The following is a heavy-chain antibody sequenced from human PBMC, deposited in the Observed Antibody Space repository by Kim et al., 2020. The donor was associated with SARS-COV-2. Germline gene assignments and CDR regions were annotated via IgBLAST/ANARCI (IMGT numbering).Heavy chain of an antibody. D-gene: IGHD3-10*01. J-gene: IGHJ4*02. CDR1: GGSISSSNW. V-gene: IGHV4-4*02. Sequence: SETLSLTCAVSGGSISSSNWWSWVRQPPGKGLEWIGEIYHSGSTNYNPSLKSRVTISVDKSKNQFSLKLSSVTAADTAVYYCARVLNHYGSGRPFDYWGQGTLVTVSS. CDR2: IYHSGST. CDR3: ARVLNHYGSGRPFDY.